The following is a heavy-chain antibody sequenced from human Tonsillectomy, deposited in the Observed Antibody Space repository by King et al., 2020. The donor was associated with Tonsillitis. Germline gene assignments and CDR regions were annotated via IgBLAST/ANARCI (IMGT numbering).Heavy chain of an antibody. J-gene: IGHJ6*03. D-gene: IGHD3-22*01. CDR2: IIPIFGTA. Sequence: VQLVESGAEVKKPGSSVKVSCKASGGTFSSYAISWVRQAPGQGLEWMGGIIPIFGTANYAQKFQGRVTITADESTSTAYMELSSLRSEDTAVYYCARDRDSSGFYYTSRGYYMDVWGKGTTVTVSS. CDR1: GGTFSSYA. V-gene: IGHV1-69*01. CDR3: ARDRDSSGFYYTSRGYYMDV.